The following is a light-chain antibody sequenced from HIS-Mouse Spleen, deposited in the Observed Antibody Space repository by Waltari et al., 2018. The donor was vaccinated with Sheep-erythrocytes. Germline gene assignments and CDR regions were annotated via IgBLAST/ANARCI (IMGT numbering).Light chain of an antibody. Sequence: QSALTQPASVSGAPGQAITISCTGTSSDVGCYNLVSSYQQHPGKAPKLMIYEGSKRPSGVSNRFSGSKSGNTASLTISGLQAEDEADYYCCSYAGSSTPWVFGGGTKLTVL. CDR2: EGS. CDR3: CSYAGSSTPWV. V-gene: IGLV2-23*01. CDR1: SSDVGCYNL. J-gene: IGLJ3*02.